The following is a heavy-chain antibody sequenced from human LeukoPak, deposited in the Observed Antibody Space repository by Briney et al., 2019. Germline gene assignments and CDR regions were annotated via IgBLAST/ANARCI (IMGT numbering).Heavy chain of an antibody. CDR3: ARAPQPYYYDSSGESYFDY. J-gene: IGHJ4*02. Sequence: SQTLSLTCAISGDSFSSNSAAWNWIRQSPSRGHEWLGRTYYRSKWYNDYAVSVKSRITINPDTSKNQFSLQLNSVTPEDTAVYYCARAPQPYYYDSSGESYFDYWGQGTLVTVSS. CDR1: GDSFSSNSAA. D-gene: IGHD3-22*01. V-gene: IGHV6-1*01. CDR2: TYYRSKWYN.